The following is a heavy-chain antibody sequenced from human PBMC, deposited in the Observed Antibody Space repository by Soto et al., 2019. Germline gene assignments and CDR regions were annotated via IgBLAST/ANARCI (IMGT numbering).Heavy chain of an antibody. CDR2: IIRIFGTA. D-gene: IGHD3-22*01. Sequence: SVKVSCKASGGTFSSYAISWVRQAPGQGLEWMGGIIRIFGTANYAQKYKCRVTITADESTSTAYMELSSLRSEDTAVYYCARDNGYYYDSAQYYYYGMDVWGQGTTVTVSS. V-gene: IGHV1-69*13. J-gene: IGHJ6*02. CDR3: ARDNGYYYDSAQYYYYGMDV. CDR1: GGTFSSYA.